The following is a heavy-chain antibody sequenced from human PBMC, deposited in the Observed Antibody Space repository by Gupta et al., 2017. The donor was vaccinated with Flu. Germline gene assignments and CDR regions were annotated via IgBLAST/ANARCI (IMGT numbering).Heavy chain of an antibody. CDR1: GGPFVSVY. V-gene: IGHV4-34*01. CDR2: INHNGGT. J-gene: IGHJ5*02. Sequence: GGPFVSVYWNWIRQPPGKGLEWIGEINHNGGTNYNPSLERRVTISVDTSKNQFSLTLTSVTAADTATYYCADRFSGTWFGPWGQGALVTVSS. CDR3: ADRFSGTWFGP. D-gene: IGHD3-10*01.